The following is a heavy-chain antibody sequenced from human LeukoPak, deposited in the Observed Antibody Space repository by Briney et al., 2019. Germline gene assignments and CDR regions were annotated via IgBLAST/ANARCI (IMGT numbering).Heavy chain of an antibody. Sequence: EASVKVSCKTSGYSENFYGITWVRQVAGQGLEWMGWISAYNGNTDYAQKFQGRVTMTTDTSTNTAYMGLRSLRSDDTAVYYCATSNHVAPALGYFDSWGQGTLVTVSS. CDR2: ISAYNGNT. D-gene: IGHD5-18*01. V-gene: IGHV1-18*01. CDR3: ATSNHVAPALGYFDS. CDR1: GYSENFYG. J-gene: IGHJ4*02.